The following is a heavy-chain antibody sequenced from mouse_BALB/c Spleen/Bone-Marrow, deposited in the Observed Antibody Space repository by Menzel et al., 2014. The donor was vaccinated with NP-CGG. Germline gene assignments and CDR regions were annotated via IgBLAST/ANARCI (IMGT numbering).Heavy chain of an antibody. CDR3: ARCLPLAY. V-gene: IGHV14-3*02. Sequence: VQLQQSCAELVTPGASVKLPCTASGFNIKDTYMHWVKQRPEQGLQWIGRIDPANGNTKSDPKFQVKATITADTSSNTGDLQLSSLASEDTAGDYCARCLPLAYWGQGTRCTVSA. J-gene: IGHJ3*01. CDR2: IDPANGNT. CDR1: GFNIKDTY.